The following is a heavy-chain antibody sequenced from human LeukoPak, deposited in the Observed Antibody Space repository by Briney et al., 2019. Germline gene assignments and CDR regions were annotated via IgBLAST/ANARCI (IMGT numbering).Heavy chain of an antibody. Sequence: GGSLRLSCAASGFNFNNYAMTWVRQAPGKGLEWISGISGGDASTYYADSVKGRLTISRDNSKSTLYLQMNSLRGEDTAVYYCAKGRLTSTIWYGFVHWGQGTLVTVSS. CDR3: AKGRLTSTIWYGFVH. D-gene: IGHD6-13*01. CDR1: GFNFNNYA. CDR2: ISGGDAST. V-gene: IGHV3-23*01. J-gene: IGHJ4*02.